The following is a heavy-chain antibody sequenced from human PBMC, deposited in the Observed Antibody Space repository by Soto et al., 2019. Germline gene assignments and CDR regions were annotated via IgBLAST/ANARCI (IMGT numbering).Heavy chain of an antibody. CDR1: GYTFTSYG. Sequence: ASVKVSCKASGYTFTSYGISWVRQAPGQGLEWMGWISAYNGNTNYAQKLQGRVTMTTDTSTSTAYMELRSLRSDDTAVYYCARAPLLDYAFWSGYLLDYYYGMDVWGQGTTVTVSS. CDR2: ISAYNGNT. J-gene: IGHJ6*02. CDR3: ARAPLLDYAFWSGYLLDYYYGMDV. V-gene: IGHV1-18*04. D-gene: IGHD3-3*01.